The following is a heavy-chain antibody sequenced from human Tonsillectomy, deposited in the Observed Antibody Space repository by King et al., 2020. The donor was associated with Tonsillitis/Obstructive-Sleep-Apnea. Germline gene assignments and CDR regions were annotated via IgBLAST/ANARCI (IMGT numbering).Heavy chain of an antibody. V-gene: IGHV4-59*01. CDR3: ARAAYCGGDCYWYFDV. Sequence: QLQESGPGLVKPSETLSLTGNVSGDSMRSSYWSWIRQSPERGLEWIGYFFTRGNTNYNPSLKSRVTISVDTSKNQFSLKLSSVTAADTAVYYCARAAYCGGDCYWYFDVWGRGTLVTVSS. D-gene: IGHD2-21*01. J-gene: IGHJ2*01. CDR2: FFTRGNT. CDR1: GDSMRSSY.